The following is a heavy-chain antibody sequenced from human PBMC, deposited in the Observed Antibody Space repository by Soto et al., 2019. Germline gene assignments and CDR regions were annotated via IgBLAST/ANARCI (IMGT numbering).Heavy chain of an antibody. CDR3: ARDGGLSGYQSDYYYYYYGMDV. Sequence: PSETLSLTCTVSGGSISSYYWSWIRQPAGKGLEWIGRIYTSGSTNYNPSLKSRVTMSVDTSKNQFSLKLSSVTAADTAVYYCARDGGLSGYQSDYYYYYYGMDVWGQGTTVTVSS. CDR2: IYTSGST. D-gene: IGHD3-22*01. V-gene: IGHV4-4*07. J-gene: IGHJ6*02. CDR1: GGSISSYY.